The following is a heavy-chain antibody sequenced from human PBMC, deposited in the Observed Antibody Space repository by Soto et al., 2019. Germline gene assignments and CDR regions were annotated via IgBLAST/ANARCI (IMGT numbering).Heavy chain of an antibody. V-gene: IGHV5-10-1*01. D-gene: IGHD2-2*02. CDR2: IDPSDSYT. J-gene: IGHJ4*02. Sequence: PGESLKISCKGSGYSFTSYWISWVRQMPGKGLEWMGRIDPSDSYTNYSPSFQGHVTISADKSISTAYLQWSSLKASDTAMYYCWLSVPAAIRFLDYFDYWGQGTLVTVSS. CDR1: GYSFTSYW. CDR3: WLSVPAAIRFLDYFDY.